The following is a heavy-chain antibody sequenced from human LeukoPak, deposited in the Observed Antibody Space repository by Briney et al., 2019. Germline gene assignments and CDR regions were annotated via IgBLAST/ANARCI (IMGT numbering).Heavy chain of an antibody. CDR3: AREGSSGYYYYYYYGMDV. CDR2: IWYDGSNK. V-gene: IGHV3-33*08. CDR1: GFTFSDSS. J-gene: IGHJ6*02. Sequence: GGSLKLSCAASGFTFSDSSMHWVRQAPGKGLEWVAVIWYDGSNKYYADSVKGRFTISRDNSKNTLYLQMNSLRAEDTAVYYCAREGSSGYYYYYYYGMDVWGQGTTVTVSS. D-gene: IGHD3-22*01.